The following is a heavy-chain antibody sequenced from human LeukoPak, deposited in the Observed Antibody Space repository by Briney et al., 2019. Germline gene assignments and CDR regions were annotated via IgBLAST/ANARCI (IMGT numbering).Heavy chain of an antibody. J-gene: IGHJ6*03. V-gene: IGHV4-59*01. CDR3: ARVAGHYYYYYMDV. Sequence: SETLSLTCTVSGGSISSYYWSWIRQPPGKGLEWIGYIYNSGSTNYNSSLKSRVTISVDTSMNQFPLKLSSVTAADTAVYYCARVAGHYYYYYMDVWGKGTTVTVSS. CDR2: IYNSGST. CDR1: GGSISSYY.